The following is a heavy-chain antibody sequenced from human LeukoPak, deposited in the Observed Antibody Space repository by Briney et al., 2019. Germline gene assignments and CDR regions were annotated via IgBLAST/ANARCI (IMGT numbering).Heavy chain of an antibody. CDR3: ARDRYSYGVDY. Sequence: PSETLSLTCTVSGGSISSYYWSWIRQPPGKGLEWIGYIYYSGSTNYNPSLKSRVTISVDTSKNQFSLKLSSVTAADTAVYYCARDRYSYGVDYWGQGTLVTVSS. V-gene: IGHV4-59*01. J-gene: IGHJ4*02. CDR1: GGSISSYY. D-gene: IGHD5-18*01. CDR2: IYYSGST.